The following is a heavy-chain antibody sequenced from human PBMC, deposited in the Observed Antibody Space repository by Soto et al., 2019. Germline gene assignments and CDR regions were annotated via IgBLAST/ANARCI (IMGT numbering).Heavy chain of an antibody. V-gene: IGHV1-46*01. CDR2: INPSGGST. Sequence: ASVKVSCKASGYTFTSYYMHWVRQAPGQGLEWMGIINPSGGSTSYAQKFQGRVTMTRDTSTSTVYMELSSLRSEDTAVYYCARAGDYYPLRLLECPSGDAFDIWGQGTMVTVSS. J-gene: IGHJ3*02. CDR1: GYTFTSYY. D-gene: IGHD3-3*01. CDR3: ARAGDYYPLRLLECPSGDAFDI.